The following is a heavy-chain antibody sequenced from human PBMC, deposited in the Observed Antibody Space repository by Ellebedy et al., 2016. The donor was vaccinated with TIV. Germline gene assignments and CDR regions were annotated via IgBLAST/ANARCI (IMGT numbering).Heavy chain of an antibody. V-gene: IGHV3-13*01. CDR2: ITSAGDT. D-gene: IGHD5-24*01. CDR3: ARATSGFDY. J-gene: IGHJ4*02. Sequence: GESLKISCAASGFTFSSHDMHWVRQPTGKGLEWVSGITSAGDTYYLGSVKGRFIISRDSAKNSLYLQMNSLRADDTAVYYCARATSGFDYWGQGALATVSS. CDR1: GFTFSSHD.